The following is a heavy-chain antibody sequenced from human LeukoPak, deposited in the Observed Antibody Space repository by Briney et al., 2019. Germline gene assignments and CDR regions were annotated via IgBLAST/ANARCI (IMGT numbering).Heavy chain of an antibody. Sequence: GRSLRLSCAASGFTFSSYAMHWVRQAPGKGLEWVAVISYDGSNKYYADSVKGRFTISRDNSKNTLYLQMNSLRAEDTAVYYCARVGCSSTSCYTIHGSDNWFDPWGREPWSPSPQ. CDR3: ARVGCSSTSCYTIHGSDNWFDP. CDR2: ISYDGSNK. D-gene: IGHD2-2*02. J-gene: IGHJ5*02. CDR1: GFTFSSYA. V-gene: IGHV3-30-3*01.